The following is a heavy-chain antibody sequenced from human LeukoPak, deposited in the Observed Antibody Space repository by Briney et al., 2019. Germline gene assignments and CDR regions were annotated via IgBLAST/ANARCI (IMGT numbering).Heavy chain of an antibody. Sequence: SETLSLTCTVSGGSISSYYWSWIRQPPGKGLEWIGYIYYSGSTNYNPSLKSRVTISVDTSKNQFSLKLTSVTAADTAVCYCSRENGAFSPFGYWGQGALVIVRS. CDR2: IYYSGST. V-gene: IGHV4-59*12. J-gene: IGHJ4*02. CDR3: SRENGAFSPFGY. CDR1: GGSISSYY. D-gene: IGHD2-8*01.